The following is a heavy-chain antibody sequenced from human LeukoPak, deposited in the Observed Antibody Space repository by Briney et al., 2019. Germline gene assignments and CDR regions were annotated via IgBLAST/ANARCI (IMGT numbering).Heavy chain of an antibody. CDR3: ARGVVATGDAFDI. V-gene: IGHV4-39*07. D-gene: IGHD2-15*01. J-gene: IGHJ3*02. CDR2: IYYSGST. Sequence: SETLSLTCTVSGGSISSSSYYWGWIRQPPGKGLEWIGSIYYSGSTYYNPSLKSRVTISVDTSKNQFSLKLSSVTAADTAVYYCARGVVATGDAFDIWGQGTMVTVSS. CDR1: GGSISSSSYY.